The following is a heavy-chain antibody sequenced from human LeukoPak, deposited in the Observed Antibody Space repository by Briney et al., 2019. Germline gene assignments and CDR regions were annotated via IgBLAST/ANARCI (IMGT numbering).Heavy chain of an antibody. J-gene: IGHJ6*03. CDR1: GGSFSNYS. D-gene: IGHD1-7*01. CDR3: ARRWNYGRNYYIDV. CDR2: INDSGRI. V-gene: IGHV4-34*01. Sequence: PSETLSLTCAVYGGSFSNYSWSWIRQAPGKGLEWVAEINDSGRINYNPALMSRVTVSVDTSKNQFSLRLTSVTATDTAVYYCARRWNYGRNYYIDVWGKGATVSVSS.